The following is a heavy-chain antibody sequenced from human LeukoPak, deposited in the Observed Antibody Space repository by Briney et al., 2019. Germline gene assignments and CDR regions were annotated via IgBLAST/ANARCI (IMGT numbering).Heavy chain of an antibody. J-gene: IGHJ4*02. CDR2: ISYDGSNK. V-gene: IGHV3-30*18. CDR3: AKADLGVAVAGFFDY. Sequence: GGSLRLSCAASGFTFSSYGMHWVRQAPGKGLEWVAVISYDGSNKYYADSVKGRFTISRDNSKNTLYLQMNSLRAEDTAVYYCAKADLGVAVAGFFDYWGQGTLVTVSS. CDR1: GFTFSSYG. D-gene: IGHD6-19*01.